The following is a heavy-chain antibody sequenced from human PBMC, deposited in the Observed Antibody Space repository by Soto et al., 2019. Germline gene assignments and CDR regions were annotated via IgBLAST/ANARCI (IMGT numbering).Heavy chain of an antibody. D-gene: IGHD3-10*01. CDR3: ASYIFGQGFIS. Sequence: QAQLVQSGAEVKKPGASVKVSCKASGNTFTNLDLNWGRQAPGQGLAWMGWMHANTGKTGHAQKLQGRVSMTRNTSIRTAYMELSSLRAVDTAVLYCASYIFGQGFISWGQGTLVTVSS. CDR1: GNTFTNLD. J-gene: IGHJ4*02. V-gene: IGHV1-8*01. CDR2: MHANTGKT.